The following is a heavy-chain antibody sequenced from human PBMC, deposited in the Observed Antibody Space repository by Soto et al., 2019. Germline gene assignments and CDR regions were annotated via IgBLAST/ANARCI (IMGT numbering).Heavy chain of an antibody. D-gene: IGHD4-17*01. CDR3: TSAQTTTVTLIYYYYYGMDV. Sequence: GGSLRLSCAASGFTFSNAWMNWVRQAPGKGLEWVGRIKSKTDGGTTDYAAPVKGRFTISRDDSKNTLYLQMNSLKTEDTAVYYCTSAQTTTVTLIYYYYYGMDVWGQGTTVTVSS. J-gene: IGHJ6*02. CDR1: GFTFSNAW. CDR2: IKSKTDGGTT. V-gene: IGHV3-15*07.